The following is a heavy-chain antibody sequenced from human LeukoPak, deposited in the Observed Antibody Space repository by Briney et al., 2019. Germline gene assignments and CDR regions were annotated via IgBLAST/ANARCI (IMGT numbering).Heavy chain of an antibody. Sequence: PGGSLRLSCAASGFTFSSSAVNWVRQAPGKGLEWVSAISGSGGSTYYADSVKGRFTISRDNSKNTLYLEMSSLRAEDTAVYYCAKDRGRYYDSSGYYWGYYFDSWGQGILVTVS. CDR1: GFTFSSSA. V-gene: IGHV3-23*01. J-gene: IGHJ4*02. CDR3: AKDRGRYYDSSGYYWGYYFDS. D-gene: IGHD3-22*01. CDR2: ISGSGGST.